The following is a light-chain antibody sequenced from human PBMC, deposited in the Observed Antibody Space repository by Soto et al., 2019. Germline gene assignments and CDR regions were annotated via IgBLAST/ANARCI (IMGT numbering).Light chain of an antibody. V-gene: IGKV1-39*01. CDR3: QQCHSSPYD. Sequence: IQMTQTTASLSASVGDRVTITCRTSQSINNYLNWYQQQPGRAPRLLIYAASTLQSGVPSRFSGSGSGTDFTLTITSLHREDFATYICQQCHSSPYDFGQGTKLEIK. J-gene: IGKJ2*01. CDR1: QSINNY. CDR2: AAS.